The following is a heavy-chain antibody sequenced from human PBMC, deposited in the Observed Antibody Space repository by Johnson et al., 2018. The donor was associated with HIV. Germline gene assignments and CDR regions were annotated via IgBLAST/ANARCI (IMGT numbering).Heavy chain of an antibody. Sequence: VQLVESGGGLVEPGGSLRLSCAASGFIFSDAWMNWLRQAPGKGLEWVSVIYSGGGTYYEDSVKGRFTISRDNSKNTLYLQMNSLRPQDTAVYYCARTRQGAFDIWGQGTMVTVSS. CDR2: IYSGGGT. CDR3: ARTRQGAFDI. J-gene: IGHJ3*02. V-gene: IGHV3-66*02. CDR1: GFIFSDAW.